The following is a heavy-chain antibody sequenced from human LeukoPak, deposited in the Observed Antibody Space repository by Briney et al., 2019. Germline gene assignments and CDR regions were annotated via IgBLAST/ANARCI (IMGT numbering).Heavy chain of an antibody. Sequence: GESLKISRKGSGYSFTSYWIGWVRQMPGKGLEWMGIIYPGDSDTRYSPSFQGQVTISADKSISTAYLQWSSLKASDTATYYCARLPVYCSSTSCYRNWFDPWGQGTLVTVSS. CDR3: ARLPVYCSSTSCYRNWFDP. CDR1: GYSFTSYW. D-gene: IGHD2-2*01. CDR2: IYPGDSDT. V-gene: IGHV5-51*01. J-gene: IGHJ5*02.